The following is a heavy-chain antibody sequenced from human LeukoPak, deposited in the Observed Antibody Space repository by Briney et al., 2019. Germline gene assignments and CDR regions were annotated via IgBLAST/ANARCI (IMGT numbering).Heavy chain of an antibody. CDR1: CGGFRGYY. CDR3: AGHASGSYLGAFDI. V-gene: IGHV4-34*01. CDR2: INHSGST. J-gene: IGHJ3*02. Sequence: SGTLSPPCAVYCGGFRGYYWSWVRQPPRKGVGGVGEINHSGSTNYNPSLKSRVTISVDTSKKQFSLKLRFVTAADTAVYYCAGHASGSYLGAFDIWGQGKMVPVSS. D-gene: IGHD3-10*01.